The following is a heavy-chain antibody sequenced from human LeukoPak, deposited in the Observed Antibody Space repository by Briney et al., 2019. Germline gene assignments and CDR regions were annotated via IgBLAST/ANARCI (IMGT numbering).Heavy chain of an antibody. V-gene: IGHV4-34*01. D-gene: IGHD2-15*01. CDR2: INHSGST. CDR1: GGSFSGYY. Sequence: SETLSLTCAVYGGSFSGYYWSWIRQPPGKGLEWIGEINHSGSTNYNPSLKSRITISVDTSKNQFSLKLSSVTAADTAVYYCARDCSGGSCYLNDAFDIWGQGTMVTVSS. J-gene: IGHJ3*02. CDR3: ARDCSGGSCYLNDAFDI.